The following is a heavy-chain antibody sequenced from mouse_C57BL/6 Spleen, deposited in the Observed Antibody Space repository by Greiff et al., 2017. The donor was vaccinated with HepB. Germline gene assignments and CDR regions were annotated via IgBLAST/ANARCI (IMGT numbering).Heavy chain of an antibody. CDR1: GYTFTDYY. V-gene: IGHV1-26*01. Sequence: EVKLVESGPELVKPGASVKISCKASGYTFTDYYMNWVKQSHGKSLEWIGDINPNNGGTRYNQKFKGKATLTVDKSSSTAYMELRSLTSEDSAVYYCARSRPLSNWDFDYWGQGTTLTVSS. D-gene: IGHD4-1*02. J-gene: IGHJ2*01. CDR3: ARSRPLSNWDFDY. CDR2: INPNNGGT.